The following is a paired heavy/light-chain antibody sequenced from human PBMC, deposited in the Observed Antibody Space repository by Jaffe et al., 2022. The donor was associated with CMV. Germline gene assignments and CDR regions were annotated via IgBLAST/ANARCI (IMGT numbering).Heavy chain of an antibody. J-gene: IGHJ4*02. CDR3: ARPKYCSSTSCWGFDY. CDR1: GGSISNYY. CDR2: IYYSGST. V-gene: IGHV4-59*08. Sequence: QVQLQESGPGLVKPSGTLSLSCTVSGGSISNYYWGWIRQPPGKGLEWIGHIYYSGSTNYNPSLKSRVTISVDTSKNQFSLKLSSVTAADTAVYYCARPKYCSSTSCWGFDYWGQGTLVTVSS. D-gene: IGHD2-2*01.
Light chain of an antibody. J-gene: IGKJ3*01. Sequence: DIQMTQSPSSVSASVGDRVTITCRASQGIRSWLAWYQQKPGKAPQLLIYAASSLQTGVPSRFSGSGSGTDFTLTISSLQPEDFATYYCHQGSGFPFTFGPGTKVDIQ. CDR2: AAS. CDR3: HQGSGFPFT. V-gene: IGKV1-12*01. CDR1: QGIRSW.